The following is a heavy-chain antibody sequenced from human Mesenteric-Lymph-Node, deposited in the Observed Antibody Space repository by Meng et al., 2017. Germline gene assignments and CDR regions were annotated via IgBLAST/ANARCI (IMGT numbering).Heavy chain of an antibody. Sequence: GESLKTSCAASGFTFSCYSMNGVRQAPGKGLEWVSSISSSSSYIYYADSVKGRFTISRDNAKNSLYLQMNSLRAEDTALYYCARDHLVGGATRGDPDYWGQGTLVTVSS. V-gene: IGHV3-21*01. CDR2: ISSSSSYI. J-gene: IGHJ4*02. CDR3: ARDHLVGGATRGDPDY. D-gene: IGHD1-26*01. CDR1: GFTFSCYS.